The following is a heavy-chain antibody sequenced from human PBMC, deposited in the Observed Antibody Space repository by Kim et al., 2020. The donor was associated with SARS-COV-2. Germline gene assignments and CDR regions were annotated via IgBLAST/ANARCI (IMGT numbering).Heavy chain of an antibody. V-gene: IGHV3-66*02. D-gene: IGHD3-10*01. CDR3: AKDYEGVTN. CDR1: GLTVSDNY. J-gene: IGHJ4*02. Sequence: GGSLRLSCVASGLTVSDNYLSWVRQAPGKGLEWVSVIYSDGTTYYSDSLRDRFSISRENSKNTLYLQMNSLRVEDTAVEYCAKDYEGVTNWGQGALVTVSS. CDR2: IYSDGTT.